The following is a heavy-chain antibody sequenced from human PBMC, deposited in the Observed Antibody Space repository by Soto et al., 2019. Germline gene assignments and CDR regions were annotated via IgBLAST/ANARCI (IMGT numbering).Heavy chain of an antibody. V-gene: IGHV1-69*13. CDR2: IIPIFGTA. D-gene: IGHD3-22*01. CDR1: GGTFSSYA. CDR3: ASRSDSSGYSTPELDY. J-gene: IGHJ4*02. Sequence: GASVKVSFKASGGTFSSYAISWVRQAPGQGLEWMGGIIPIFGTANYAQKFQGRVTITADESTSADYMELSSLRSEDTAVYYCASRSDSSGYSTPELDYWGQGTLVTVSS.